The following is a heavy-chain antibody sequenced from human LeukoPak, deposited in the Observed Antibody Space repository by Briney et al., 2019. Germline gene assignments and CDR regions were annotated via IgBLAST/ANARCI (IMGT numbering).Heavy chain of an antibody. J-gene: IGHJ4*02. Sequence: GGSLRLSCAASGFTFSSYDMSWVRQAPRRGLEWVSAISGSGANTYDADSVKGRFTISRDNSKNTLYLQMNSLRAEDTAVYYCAKDSNRGVWGSYRSYDYWGQGTLVTVSS. CDR1: GFTFSSYD. CDR2: ISGSGANT. D-gene: IGHD3-16*01. V-gene: IGHV3-23*01. CDR3: AKDSNRGVWGSYRSYDY.